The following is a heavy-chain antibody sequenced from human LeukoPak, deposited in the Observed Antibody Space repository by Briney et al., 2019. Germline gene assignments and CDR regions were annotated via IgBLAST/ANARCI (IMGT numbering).Heavy chain of an antibody. CDR3: ALRRGVIITKNWFDP. CDR1: GYTFTDYY. D-gene: IGHD3-10*01. V-gene: IGHV1-2*02. CDR2: INPNSGGT. Sequence: ASVKVSCKASGYTFTDYYMHWVRQAPGQGLEWMAWINPNSGGTNYAQKFQGRVTMTRDTSISTAYMELSRLKSDDTAGYYCALRRGVIITKNWFDPWGQGTLVTVSS. J-gene: IGHJ5*02.